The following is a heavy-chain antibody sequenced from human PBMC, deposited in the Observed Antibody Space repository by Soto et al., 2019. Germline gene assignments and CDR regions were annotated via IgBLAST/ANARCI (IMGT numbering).Heavy chain of an antibody. CDR2: ITSSGDSI. CDR3: ARLPKGSTVTS. CDR1: GFRFSDHS. V-gene: IGHV3-48*02. J-gene: IGHJ4*02. D-gene: IGHD4-17*01. Sequence: EVQLVESGGGSVHPGGSVRLACAASGFRFSDHSMNWVRQAPGKGLEWVSYITSSGDSIYYADSVKGRFTVSRDNAKNSLFLQMIGLRDEDTAVYYCARLPKGSTVTSWGQGTLVTVSS.